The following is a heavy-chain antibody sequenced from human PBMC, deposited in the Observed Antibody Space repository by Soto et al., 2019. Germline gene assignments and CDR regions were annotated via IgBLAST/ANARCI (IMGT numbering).Heavy chain of an antibody. CDR2: IYYSGST. V-gene: IGHV4-59*01. J-gene: IGHJ6*02. Sequence: QVQLQESGPGLVKPSETLSLTCTVSGGCISSYYWSWARQPPGKGLEWIGYIYYSGSTNYNPSLKSRVTISVDTSKNQFSLKLSSVTAADTAVYYCARVAHCISSSCYGRIYGMDVWGQGTTVTVSS. D-gene: IGHD2-2*01. CDR3: ARVAHCISSSCYGRIYGMDV. CDR1: GGCISSYY.